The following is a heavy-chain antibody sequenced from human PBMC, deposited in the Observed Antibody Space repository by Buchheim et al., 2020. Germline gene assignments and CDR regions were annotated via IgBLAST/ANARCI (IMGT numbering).Heavy chain of an antibody. CDR3: ARHLYCSGGSCYSRYYGMDV. Sequence: EVQLVESGGGLVQPGGSLRLSCAASGFTFSSYEMNWVRQAPGKGLEWVSYISSSGSTIYYADSVKGRFTISRENAKNSLYLQMNSLRAEDTAVYYCARHLYCSGGSCYSRYYGMDVWGQGTT. CDR1: GFTFSSYE. CDR2: ISSSGSTI. D-gene: IGHD2-15*01. V-gene: IGHV3-48*03. J-gene: IGHJ6*02.